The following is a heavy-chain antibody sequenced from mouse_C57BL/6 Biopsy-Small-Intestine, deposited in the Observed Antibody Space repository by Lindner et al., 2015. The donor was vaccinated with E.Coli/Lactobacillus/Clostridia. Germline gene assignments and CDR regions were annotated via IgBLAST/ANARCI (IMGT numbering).Heavy chain of an antibody. CDR1: GFTFSDFG. V-gene: IGHV1S46*01. CDR3: ARCRINMVRGDLYYYYYAMDV. Sequence: SVKVSCKTSGFTFSDFGISWVRRAPGQGPEWLGWISAHKTSYGMTLQGRVTMTTDTSTNTAYMDLRSLRSDDTAVYYCARCRINMVRGDLYYYYYAMDVWGQGTTVTVSS. D-gene: IGHD1-1*02. J-gene: IGHJ4*01. CDR2: ISAHKT.